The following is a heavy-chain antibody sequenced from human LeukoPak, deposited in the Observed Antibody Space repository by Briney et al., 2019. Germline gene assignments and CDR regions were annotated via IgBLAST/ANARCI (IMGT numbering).Heavy chain of an antibody. J-gene: IGHJ6*03. V-gene: IGHV1-8*01. Sequence: ASVKVSCKASGYTLTSYGINWVRQATGQGLEWIGWMNPNSGNIGYAQKFQGRVTMTRNTSISTAYMELSSLRSEDTAVYYCARYGDYQDLYYYYYYMDVWGEGTTVTVSS. CDR3: ARYGDYQDLYYYYYYMDV. CDR1: GYTLTSYG. D-gene: IGHD4-17*01. CDR2: MNPNSGNI.